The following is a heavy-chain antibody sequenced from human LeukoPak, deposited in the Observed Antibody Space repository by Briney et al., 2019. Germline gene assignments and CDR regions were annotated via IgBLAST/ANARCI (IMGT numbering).Heavy chain of an antibody. V-gene: IGHV3-48*01. D-gene: IGHD5-24*01. J-gene: IGHJ6*03. CDR2: ISSSSANI. Sequence: GGSLRLSCTVSGFTFTNYAMNWVRQAPGKGLEWVSYISSSSANIHYADSVKGRFTVSRDNAKNSLHLQLNSLTAEDTAVYYCVRDRSLGSQFYYYIDVWGKGTTVTVSS. CDR3: VRDRSLGSQFYYYIDV. CDR1: GFTFTNYA.